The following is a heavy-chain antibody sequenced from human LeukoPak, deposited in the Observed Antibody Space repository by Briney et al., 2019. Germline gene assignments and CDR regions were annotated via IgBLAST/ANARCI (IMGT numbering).Heavy chain of an antibody. Sequence: PGGSLRVSCAASGCTFSSYAMSWVRQAPGKGLEWVSAISGSGGSTYYADSVKGRFTISRHNSKNPLYLQMNSLRAEATAVYYCANDRDKIAVAGTFDYWGQGTLVTVSS. CDR3: ANDRDKIAVAGTFDY. D-gene: IGHD6-19*01. CDR1: GCTFSSYA. CDR2: ISGSGGST. J-gene: IGHJ4*02. V-gene: IGHV3-23*01.